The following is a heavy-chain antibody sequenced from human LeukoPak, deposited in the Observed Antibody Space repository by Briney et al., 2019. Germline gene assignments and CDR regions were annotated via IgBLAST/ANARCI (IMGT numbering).Heavy chain of an antibody. CDR3: ARVRISSGPGGYYFDY. Sequence: PGGSLRLSCEAAGFTFSTHWMTWVRQAPGQGLEWVANISPDGDDTYYVDSVKGRFTISRDNAKNSLYLQMNSLRAEDTAVYYCARVRISSGPGGYYFDYWGQGTLVTVSS. CDR1: GFTFSTHW. CDR2: ISPDGDDT. D-gene: IGHD6-19*01. J-gene: IGHJ4*02. V-gene: IGHV3-7*01.